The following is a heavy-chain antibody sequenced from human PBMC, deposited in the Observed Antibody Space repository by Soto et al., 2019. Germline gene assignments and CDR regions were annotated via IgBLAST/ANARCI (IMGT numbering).Heavy chain of an antibody. CDR3: ARNLGPYNWFDP. CDR2: IYHSGST. Sequence: PSETLSLTCAVSGGSIGSGTYSWSWIRQPPGKGLEWIGYIYHSGSTYYNPSLKSRLTMSLDMSKNQFSLNLSSVTAADTAVYYCARNLGPYNWFDPWGQGILVTVSS. J-gene: IGHJ5*02. D-gene: IGHD7-27*01. V-gene: IGHV4-30-2*01. CDR1: GGSIGSGTYS.